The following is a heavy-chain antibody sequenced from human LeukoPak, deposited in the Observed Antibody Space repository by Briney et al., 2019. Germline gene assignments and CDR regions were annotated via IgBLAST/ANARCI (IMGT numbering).Heavy chain of an antibody. CDR2: IKEDGSET. D-gene: IGHD1-1*01. J-gene: IGHJ4*02. V-gene: IGHV3-7*01. Sequence: GGSLRLSCAASGFIFKKYWMNWVRQVPGKGLECLANIKEDGSETYYADSVKGRFTISRDNPKNLLFLQINSLRGEDTAVYYCVRDFSRTRLERPFDYWGQGTLVTVSS. CDR1: GFIFKKYW. CDR3: VRDFSRTRLERPFDY.